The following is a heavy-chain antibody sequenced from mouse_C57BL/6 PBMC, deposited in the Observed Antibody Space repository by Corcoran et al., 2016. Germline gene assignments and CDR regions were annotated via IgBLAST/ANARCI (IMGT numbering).Heavy chain of an antibody. CDR2: IDPDTGGT. J-gene: IGHJ2*01. CDR1: GYTYTDYE. Sequence: QAQLQHSGAELLKPGALVTQSCKHSGYTYTDYEIHGVKQPPVHCLEWIGAIDPDTGGTAYNPKFMGKAILTADKSSSTAYMELSSLTSEDSAVYYCTSQGFDYWGQGCTPTVSS. CDR3: TSQGFDY. V-gene: IGHV1-15*01.